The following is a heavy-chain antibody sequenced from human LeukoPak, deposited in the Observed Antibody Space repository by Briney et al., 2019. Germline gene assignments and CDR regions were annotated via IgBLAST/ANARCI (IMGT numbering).Heavy chain of an antibody. CDR1: GFTFSSYA. CDR2: ISGSGGST. CDR3: AKDLTAYSGYVVLDY. D-gene: IGHD5-12*01. Sequence: GGSLRLSCAASGFTFSSYAMSWVRQAPGKGLEWVSAISGSGGSTYYADSVKGRFTISRDNSKNTLYLQMNSLRAEDTAVYYCAKDLTAYSGYVVLDYWGQGTLVIVTS. V-gene: IGHV3-23*01. J-gene: IGHJ4*02.